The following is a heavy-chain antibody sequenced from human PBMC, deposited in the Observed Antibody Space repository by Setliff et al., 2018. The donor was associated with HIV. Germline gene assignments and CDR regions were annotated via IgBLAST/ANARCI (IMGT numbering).Heavy chain of an antibody. Sequence: ASETLSLTCTVSGASISRSYYWGWIRQPPGKGLGWLGSIYYSGSTYYNQSLKSRVSLSIDTSKNQFSLKLSSVTAADTAVYYCARSLLEWLLFPLHDVFDIWGQGTVVTVSS. CDR2: IYYSGST. V-gene: IGHV4-39*07. CDR1: GASISRSYY. J-gene: IGHJ3*02. D-gene: IGHD3-3*01. CDR3: ARSLLEWLLFPLHDVFDI.